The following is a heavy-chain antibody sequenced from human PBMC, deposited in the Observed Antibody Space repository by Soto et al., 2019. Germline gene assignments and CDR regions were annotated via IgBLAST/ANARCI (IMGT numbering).Heavy chain of an antibody. Sequence: LRLSCSASGFTFSSYAMHWVRQAPGKGPEYVSAISSNGGSTYYADSVKGRFTISRDNSKNTLYLQMSSLRAEDTAVYYCVKGVTYYYDSSGYQNWFDPWGQGTLVTVSS. D-gene: IGHD3-22*01. CDR2: ISSNGGST. J-gene: IGHJ5*02. CDR1: GFTFSSYA. V-gene: IGHV3-64D*06. CDR3: VKGVTYYYDSSGYQNWFDP.